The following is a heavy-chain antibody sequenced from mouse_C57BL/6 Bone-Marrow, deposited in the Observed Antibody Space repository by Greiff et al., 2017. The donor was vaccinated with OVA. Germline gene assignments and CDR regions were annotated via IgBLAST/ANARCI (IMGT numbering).Heavy chain of an antibody. J-gene: IGHJ3*01. Sequence: EVMLVESGGGLVKPGGSLELSCAASGFTFSDYGMHWVRQAPEKGLEWVAYISSGSSTIYYADTVKGRFTISRDNAKNTLFLQMTSLRSEDTAMYYCARVGTTVDWGKGTLVTVAA. V-gene: IGHV5-17*01. CDR2: ISSGSSTI. CDR1: GFTFSDYG. D-gene: IGHD1-1*01. CDR3: ARVGTTVD.